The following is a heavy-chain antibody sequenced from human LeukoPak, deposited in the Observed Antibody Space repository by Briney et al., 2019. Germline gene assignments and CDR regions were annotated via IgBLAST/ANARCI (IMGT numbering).Heavy chain of an antibody. CDR2: ISGSGGTT. V-gene: IGHV3-23*01. Sequence: GGSLRLSCAASGFTFSSYAMSWVRQVPGKGLEWVSGISGSGGTTSYEDSVKGRFTISRDNSKNTLYLEMYSLRADDTAVYFCAKCRYGSGSFPFFDYWGQGTLVTASS. J-gene: IGHJ4*02. CDR3: AKCRYGSGSFPFFDY. CDR1: GFTFSSYA. D-gene: IGHD3-10*01.